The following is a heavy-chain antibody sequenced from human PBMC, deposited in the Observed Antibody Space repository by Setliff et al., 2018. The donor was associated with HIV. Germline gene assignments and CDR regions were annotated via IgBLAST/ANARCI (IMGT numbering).Heavy chain of an antibody. V-gene: IGHV4-34*01. CDR1: GGSFSGSY. CDR2: VHHTGST. D-gene: IGHD5-18*01. Sequence: PSETLSLTCAVYGGSFSGSYWSWIRQSPEKGLEWIGEVHHTGSTDYTPSLKSRVTISVDTSKNQFSLKLNFVTAADTALYYCARHVGVEDTAMDYFDCWGQGTLVTVSS. J-gene: IGHJ4*02. CDR3: ARHVGVEDTAMDYFDC.